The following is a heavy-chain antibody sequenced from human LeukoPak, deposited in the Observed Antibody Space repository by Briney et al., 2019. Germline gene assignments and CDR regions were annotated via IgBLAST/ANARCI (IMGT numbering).Heavy chain of an antibody. Sequence: SETLSLTCTVSGGSISSGSYYWSWIRQPAGKGLEWIGRIYTSGSTNYNPSLKSRVTISVDTSKNQFSLKLSSVTAADTAVYYCARGRSMVRGVITYYFDYWGQGTLVTVSS. CDR1: GGSISSGSYY. V-gene: IGHV4-61*02. CDR2: IYTSGST. J-gene: IGHJ4*02. CDR3: ARGRSMVRGVITYYFDY. D-gene: IGHD3-10*01.